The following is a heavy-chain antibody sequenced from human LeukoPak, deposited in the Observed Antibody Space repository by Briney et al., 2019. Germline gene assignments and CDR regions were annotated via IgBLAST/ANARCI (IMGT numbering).Heavy chain of an antibody. D-gene: IGHD2-15*01. CDR1: GGSISSGGYY. V-gene: IGHV4-31*03. CDR2: IYYSGST. J-gene: IGHJ4*02. Sequence: PSETLSLTCTVSGGSISSGGYYWSWIRQHPGKGLEWIGYIYYSGSTYYNPSLKSRVTISVDTSKNQFSLKLSSVTAADTAVYYCARARYCSGGSCYFDYWGQGTLVTVSS. CDR3: ARARYCSGGSCYFDY.